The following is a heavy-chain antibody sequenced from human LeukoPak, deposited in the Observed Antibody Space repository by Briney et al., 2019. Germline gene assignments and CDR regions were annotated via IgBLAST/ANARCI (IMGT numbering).Heavy chain of an antibody. V-gene: IGHV5-51*01. CDR2: IYSGDSDT. Sequence: GESLKISCQGSGYIFTSYWIGWVRQLPGKGLEWMGIIYSGDSDTRYSPSFQGQVTISADKSISTAYLQWSSLKASDTAMYYCARDSESYYGSEYYFDYWGQGTLVTVSS. CDR3: ARDSESYYGSEYYFDY. CDR1: GYIFTSYW. D-gene: IGHD1-26*01. J-gene: IGHJ4*02.